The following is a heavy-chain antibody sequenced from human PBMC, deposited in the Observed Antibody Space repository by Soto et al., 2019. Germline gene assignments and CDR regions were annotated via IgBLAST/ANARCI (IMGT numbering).Heavy chain of an antibody. J-gene: IGHJ4*02. CDR3: ARGQGDFWRGDY. V-gene: IGHV1-8*01. Sequence: QVQLVQSGAEVKKPGASVKVSCKASGYTFTSYDINWVRQATGQGLEWMGWMNPNSGNTGFAQKFQGRATMTRNTCVSTAYMELSRLRSEDTAVYCCARGQGDFWRGDYWGQGPLGTVSS. D-gene: IGHD3-3*01. CDR2: MNPNSGNT. CDR1: GYTFTSYD.